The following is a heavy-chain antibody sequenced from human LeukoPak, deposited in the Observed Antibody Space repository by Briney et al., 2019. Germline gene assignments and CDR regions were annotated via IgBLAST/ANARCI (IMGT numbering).Heavy chain of an antibody. CDR3: ASWASSYTDAFDI. J-gene: IGHJ3*02. CDR1: GYSISSGYY. D-gene: IGHD2-2*02. CDR2: FYHSGST. Sequence: PSETLSLTCTVSGYSISSGYYWGLMRQPPGKGLEWIWSFYHSGSTYYNPSLKSRVTISIATSKCQFSLKPSSVSAADTAVYYCASWASSYTDAFDIWGQGTMVTVSS. V-gene: IGHV4-38-2*02.